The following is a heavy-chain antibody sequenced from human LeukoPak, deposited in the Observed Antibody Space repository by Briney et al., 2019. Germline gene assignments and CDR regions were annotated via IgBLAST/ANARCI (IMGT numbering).Heavy chain of an antibody. CDR1: GFTFSSYG. Sequence: GRSLRLSCAASGFTFSSYGMHWVRQAPGKGLEWVAVISYDEINKYYADSVKGRFTISRDNSKNTLYLQMNSLRPEDTAVYYCAREESYSGSSYFDYWGQGTLVTVSS. CDR2: ISYDEINK. J-gene: IGHJ4*02. D-gene: IGHD1-26*01. V-gene: IGHV3-30*19. CDR3: AREESYSGSSYFDY.